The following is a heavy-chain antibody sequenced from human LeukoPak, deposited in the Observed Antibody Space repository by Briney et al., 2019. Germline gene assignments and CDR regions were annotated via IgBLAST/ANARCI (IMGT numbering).Heavy chain of an antibody. Sequence: SQTLSITCAISGDSVSSNSAAWNWIRQSPSRGLEWLGRTYYRSKWYNDYAVSVKSRITINPDTSKNQFSLQLNSVTPEDTAVYYCAREDSGESPNSGYWGRHYYYYGMDVWGQGTMVTVSS. J-gene: IGHJ6*02. CDR3: AREDSGESPNSGYWGRHYYYYGMDV. CDR1: GDSVSSNSAA. V-gene: IGHV6-1*01. D-gene: IGHD3-22*01. CDR2: TYYRSKWYN.